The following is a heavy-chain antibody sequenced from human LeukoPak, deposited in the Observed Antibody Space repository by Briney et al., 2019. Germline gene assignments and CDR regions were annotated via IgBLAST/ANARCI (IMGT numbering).Heavy chain of an antibody. CDR3: AKDYYSSTSCYFDY. CDR1: GFTFSSYG. CDR2: IKQDGSEK. D-gene: IGHD2-2*01. Sequence: GRSLRLSCAASGFTFSSYGMHWVRQAPGKGLEWVANIKQDGSEKYYVDSVKGRFTISRDNAKNSLYLQMNSLRAEDTAVYYCAKDYYSSTSCYFDYWGQGTLVTVSS. V-gene: IGHV3-7*03. J-gene: IGHJ4*02.